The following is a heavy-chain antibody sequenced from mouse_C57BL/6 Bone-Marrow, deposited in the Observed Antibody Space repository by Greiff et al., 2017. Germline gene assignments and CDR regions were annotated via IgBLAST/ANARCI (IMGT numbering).Heavy chain of an antibody. CDR2: IDPETGGT. J-gene: IGHJ4*01. CDR3: TREVYYDYDRYAMDY. CDR1: GYTFTDYE. Sequence: QVQLQQSGAELVRPGASVTLSCKASGYTFTDYEMHWVKQTPVHGLEWIGAIDPETGGTAYNQKFKGKAILTADKSSSTAYMELRSLTSEDSAVYYCTREVYYDYDRYAMDYWGQGTSVTVSS. D-gene: IGHD2-4*01. V-gene: IGHV1-15*01.